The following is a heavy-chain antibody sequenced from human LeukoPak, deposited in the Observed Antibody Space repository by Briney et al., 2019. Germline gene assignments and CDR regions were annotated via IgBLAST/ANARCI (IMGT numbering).Heavy chain of an antibody. D-gene: IGHD2-15*01. CDR3: ARDLYCSGGSCYVNWYFDL. CDR1: GYTFTSYG. CDR2: ISAYNGNT. J-gene: IGHJ2*01. Sequence: ASVKVSCKASGYTFTSYGISWVRQAPGQGLEWMGWISAYNGNTNYAQKLQGRVTMTTDTSTSTAYMELRSLRSDDTAVYYCARDLYCSGGSCYVNWYFDLWGRGTLVTVSS. V-gene: IGHV1-18*01.